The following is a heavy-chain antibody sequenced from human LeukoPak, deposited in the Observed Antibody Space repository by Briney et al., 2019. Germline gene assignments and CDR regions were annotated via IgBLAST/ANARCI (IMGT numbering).Heavy chain of an antibody. V-gene: IGHV3-21*01. CDR3: ARFIAAPYYFDY. CDR2: ISSSRSYI. D-gene: IGHD6-13*01. Sequence: GGSLRLSCAASGFTFSSYWMSWVRQAPGKGLEWVSFISSSRSYIYYADSVKGRFTISRDNAKNSLYLQMNSLRAEDTAVYYCARFIAAPYYFDYWGRGTLVTISS. J-gene: IGHJ4*02. CDR1: GFTFSSYW.